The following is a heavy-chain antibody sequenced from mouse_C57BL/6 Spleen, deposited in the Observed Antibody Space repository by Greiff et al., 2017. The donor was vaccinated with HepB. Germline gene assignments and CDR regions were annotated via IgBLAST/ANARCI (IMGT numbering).Heavy chain of an antibody. Sequence: EVKLMESGEGLVKPGGSLKLSCAASGFTFSSYAMSWVRQTPEKRLEWVAYISSGGDYIYYADTVKGRFTISRDNARNTLYLQMSSLKSEDTAMYYCTREEWGYGGAWFAYWGQGTLVTVSA. CDR2: ISSGGDYI. J-gene: IGHJ3*01. V-gene: IGHV5-9-1*02. D-gene: IGHD2-2*01. CDR1: GFTFSSYA. CDR3: TREEWGYGGAWFAY.